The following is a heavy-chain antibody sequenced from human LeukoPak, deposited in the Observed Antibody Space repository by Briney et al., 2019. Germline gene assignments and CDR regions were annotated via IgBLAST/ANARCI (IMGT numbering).Heavy chain of an antibody. CDR1: GFTVSSNY. V-gene: IGHV3-66*01. CDR3: AKARGIAAAGNFDY. J-gene: IGHJ4*02. Sequence: PGGSLRLSCAASGFTVSSNYMSWVRQAPGKGLEWVSVIYSGGITYYADSVKGRFTISRDNSKNTLYLQMNSLRAEDTAVYYCAKARGIAAAGNFDYWGQGTLVTVSS. D-gene: IGHD6-13*01. CDR2: IYSGGIT.